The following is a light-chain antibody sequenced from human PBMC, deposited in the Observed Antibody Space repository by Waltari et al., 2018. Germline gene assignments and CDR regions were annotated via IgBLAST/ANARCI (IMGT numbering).Light chain of an antibody. CDR3: QQYSSFST. Sequence: DIQMTQSPSTTSASVGERVTISCRASQSVGTWLAWYQQKPGKAPKLLIYMASSLESGVPSRFSGSGSGTEFTLTISSLQPDDFATYSCQQYSSFSTFGQGTKV. CDR2: MAS. V-gene: IGKV1-5*03. CDR1: QSVGTW. J-gene: IGKJ2*01.